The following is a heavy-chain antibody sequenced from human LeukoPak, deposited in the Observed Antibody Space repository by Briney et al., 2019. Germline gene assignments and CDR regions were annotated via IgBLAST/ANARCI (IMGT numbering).Heavy chain of an antibody. CDR1: GYTFTSYG. CDR3: ARSPLVVITHPTVLFDY. V-gene: IGHV1-18*01. D-gene: IGHD3-22*01. J-gene: IGHJ4*02. Sequence: ASVKVSCKASGYTFTSYGISWVRQAPGRGLEWMGWISAYNGNANYAQKLQGRVTMTTDTSTSTAYMELRSLRSDDTAVYYCARSPLVVITHPTVLFDYWGQGTLVTVSS. CDR2: ISAYNGNA.